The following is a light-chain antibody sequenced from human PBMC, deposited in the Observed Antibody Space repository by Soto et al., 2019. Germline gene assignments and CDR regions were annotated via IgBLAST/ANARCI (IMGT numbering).Light chain of an antibody. Sequence: PATLSVSPWERATLSCRASQSVSSNLAWYQQKPGQAPRLLIHGASNRATGIPARFSGSGSGTDFTLTISSLEPEDFAVYYCQQRSNWPLTFGGGTKVDIK. V-gene: IGKV3-11*01. CDR3: QQRSNWPLT. CDR2: GAS. J-gene: IGKJ4*01. CDR1: QSVSSN.